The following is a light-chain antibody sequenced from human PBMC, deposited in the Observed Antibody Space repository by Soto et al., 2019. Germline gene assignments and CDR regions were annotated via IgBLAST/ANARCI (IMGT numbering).Light chain of an antibody. CDR1: QSVSSSY. V-gene: IGKV3-20*01. CDR2: RAS. Sequence: EIVLTQSPGTLSLSPGERATLSCRASQSVSSSYLAWYQQKPGQAPRLLIYRASSRATGIPDRFSGSGSGTDFTLTIIRLAPEDFAVYYCQHYGNSPPGTFGGGTKVELK. J-gene: IGKJ4*01. CDR3: QHYGNSPPGT.